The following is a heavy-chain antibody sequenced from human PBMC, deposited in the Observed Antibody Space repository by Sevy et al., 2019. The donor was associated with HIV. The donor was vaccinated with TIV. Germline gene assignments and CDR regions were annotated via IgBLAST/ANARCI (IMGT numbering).Heavy chain of an antibody. Sequence: ASVKVSCKVSGYTLTELSMHWVRQAPGKGLEWMGGFDPEDGETIYAQTFQGRVTMTEDTSTDTAYMELSSLRSEDTAVYYCATRGYDFRSGLRYNWFDPWGQGTLVTVSS. CDR1: GYTLTELS. J-gene: IGHJ5*02. V-gene: IGHV1-24*01. CDR2: FDPEDGET. D-gene: IGHD3-3*01. CDR3: ATRGYDFRSGLRYNWFDP.